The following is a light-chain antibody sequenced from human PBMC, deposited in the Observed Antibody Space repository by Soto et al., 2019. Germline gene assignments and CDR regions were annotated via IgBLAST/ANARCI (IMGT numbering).Light chain of an antibody. Sequence: EVVMRQSPATLSVSPGEGATLSCRASQGIGDTLAWYQQKPGQAPRLIIYGASTRATGIPARFSGSGSGTDCNLTISSLEPEDVAVYYCQQRSNRPPTFGQGTRLEIK. CDR3: QQRSNRPPT. V-gene: IGKV3-11*01. CDR1: QGIGDT. J-gene: IGKJ5*01. CDR2: GAS.